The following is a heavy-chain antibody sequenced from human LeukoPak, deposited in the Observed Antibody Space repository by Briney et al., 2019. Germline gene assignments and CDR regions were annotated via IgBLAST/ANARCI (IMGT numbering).Heavy chain of an antibody. CDR3: AAAGGGATMDY. CDR1: GFTFTSSA. V-gene: IGHV1-58*01. D-gene: IGHD1-26*01. CDR2: VVVGSGNT. Sequence: ASVKVSCKASGFTFTSSAVQWVRQARGQRLEWIGWVVVGSGNTNYAQKFQERVTITRDMSTSTAYMELSSLRFEDTAVYYCAAAGGGATMDYWGQGTLVTVSS. J-gene: IGHJ4*02.